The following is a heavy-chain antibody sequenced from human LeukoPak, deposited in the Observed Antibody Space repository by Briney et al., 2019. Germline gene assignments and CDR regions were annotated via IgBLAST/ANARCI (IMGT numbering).Heavy chain of an antibody. CDR1: GYTFTRYG. Sequence: ASVKVSCKASGYTFTRYGISWVRQAPGQGLEWMGWISAYNGNTNYAQKLQGRVTMTTDTSTSTAYMELRSLRSDDTAVYYCARDGAICWIRNSGVYWGQGTLVTVSS. J-gene: IGHJ4*02. CDR2: ISAYNGNT. V-gene: IGHV1-18*01. CDR3: ARDGAICWIRNSGVY. D-gene: IGHD4-23*01.